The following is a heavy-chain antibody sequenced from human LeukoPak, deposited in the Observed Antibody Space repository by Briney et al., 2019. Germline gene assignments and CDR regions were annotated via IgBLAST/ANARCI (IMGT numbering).Heavy chain of an antibody. CDR3: ATHSYYYDSSGYFY. Sequence: ASVKVSCEVSGYTLTELSMHWVRQAPGKGLEWMGGFDPEDGETIYAQKFQGRVTMTEDTSTDTAYMELSSLRSEDTAVYYCATHSYYYDSSGYFYWGQGTLVTVSS. J-gene: IGHJ4*02. CDR2: FDPEDGET. D-gene: IGHD3-22*01. V-gene: IGHV1-24*01. CDR1: GYTLTELS.